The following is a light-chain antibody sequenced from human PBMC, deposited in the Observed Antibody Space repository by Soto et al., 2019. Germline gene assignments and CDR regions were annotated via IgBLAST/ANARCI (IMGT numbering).Light chain of an antibody. CDR2: MAS. V-gene: IGKV1-5*03. Sequence: DIQMTQSPSTLSASVGDRVTITCRASQSISSWLAWYQQKPGKAPKLLISMASSLESGVPSRFSGSGSGTEFTLTISSLQPDDFATYHCQQDASLWTFGQGTKVEIK. J-gene: IGKJ1*01. CDR1: QSISSW. CDR3: QQDASLWT.